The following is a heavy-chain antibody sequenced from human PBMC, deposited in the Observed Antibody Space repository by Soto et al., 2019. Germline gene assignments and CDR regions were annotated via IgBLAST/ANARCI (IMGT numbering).Heavy chain of an antibody. CDR1: GGTFSSYA. Sequence: ASVKVSCKASGGTFSSYAISWVRQAPGQGLEWMGGIIPIFGTANYAQKFQGRVTITADESTSTAYMELSSLRSEDTAVYYCAREGHYYGSGSALDAFDIWGQGTMVTVSS. D-gene: IGHD3-10*01. CDR3: AREGHYYGSGSALDAFDI. V-gene: IGHV1-69*13. CDR2: IIPIFGTA. J-gene: IGHJ3*02.